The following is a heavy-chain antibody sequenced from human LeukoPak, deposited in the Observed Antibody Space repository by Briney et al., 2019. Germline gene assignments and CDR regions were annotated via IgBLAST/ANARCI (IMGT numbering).Heavy chain of an antibody. CDR3: VKGSSTSYRYNWFDP. Sequence: GGSLRLSCSASGFTFGSYAMEWVRQAPGKGLGYVSVISSNGGSAHYVDSVKGRFTISRDNSKNMLYLQMSSLRAEDTAVYYCVKGSSTSYRYNWFDPWGQGTLVTVSS. CDR1: GFTFGSYA. V-gene: IGHV3-64D*06. J-gene: IGHJ5*02. D-gene: IGHD2-2*01. CDR2: ISSNGGSA.